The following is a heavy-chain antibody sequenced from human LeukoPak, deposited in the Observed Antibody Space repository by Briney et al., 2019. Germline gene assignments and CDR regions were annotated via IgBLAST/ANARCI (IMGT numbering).Heavy chain of an antibody. V-gene: IGHV3-49*04. J-gene: IGHJ4*02. D-gene: IGHD5-12*01. CDR3: TRDIVATTYFDY. CDR1: GFTFSSYG. CDR2: IRSKAYGGTT. Sequence: GGSLRLSCAASGFTFSSYGMHWVRQAPGKGLEWVGFIRSKAYGGTTEYAASVKGRFTISRDDSKSIAYLQMNSLKTEDTAVYYCTRDIVATTYFDYWGQGTLVTVSS.